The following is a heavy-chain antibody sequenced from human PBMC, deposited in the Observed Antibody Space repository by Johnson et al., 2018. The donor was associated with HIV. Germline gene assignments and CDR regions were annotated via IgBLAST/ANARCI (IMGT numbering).Heavy chain of an antibody. CDR3: AKAESNYGRAFDI. V-gene: IGHV3-9*01. CDR1: GFTFDDYA. D-gene: IGHD5-24*01. Sequence: QLVESGGGLVQPGRSLRLSCAASGFTFDDYAMHWVRQAPGKGLEWVSGISWNSGSIGYADSVKGRFTISRDNAKNSLYLQMNSLRTEDTALYYCAKAESNYGRAFDIWGQGTMVTVFS. CDR2: ISWNSGSI. J-gene: IGHJ3*02.